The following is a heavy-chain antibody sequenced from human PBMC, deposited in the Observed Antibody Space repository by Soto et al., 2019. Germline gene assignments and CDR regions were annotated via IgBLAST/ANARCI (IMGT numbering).Heavy chain of an antibody. V-gene: IGHV1-46*01. CDR2: INPDGGTT. CDR1: GYTFTSYY. CDR3: ARAYYESSGYIDY. Sequence: QLQLVQSGAEVKKPGASVKVSCKASGYTFTSYYIYWVRQAPGQGLEWMGLINPDGGTTSNAHKFQGRVTMTRDTSTNAVYMKLSSLRSEDTAVYYCARAYYESSGYIDYWGQGTLVTVSS. D-gene: IGHD3-22*01. J-gene: IGHJ4*02.